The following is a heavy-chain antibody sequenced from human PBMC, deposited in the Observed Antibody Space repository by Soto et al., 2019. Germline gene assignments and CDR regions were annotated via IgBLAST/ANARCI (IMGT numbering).Heavy chain of an antibody. D-gene: IGHD2-2*01. CDR1: GFTFSINS. CDR3: AKVFSSPSPRLGSFDS. CDR2: ISGSGVNT. J-gene: IGHJ4*02. Sequence: EVQLLESGGGLVQPGGSLRLSCAASGFTFSINSMSWVRQAPGKGLEWVSSISGSGVNTYYADSVKGRFTISRDNSKNTLYLQMNSLRAEDTAVYYCAKVFSSPSPRLGSFDSWDQGTLVTVSS. V-gene: IGHV3-23*01.